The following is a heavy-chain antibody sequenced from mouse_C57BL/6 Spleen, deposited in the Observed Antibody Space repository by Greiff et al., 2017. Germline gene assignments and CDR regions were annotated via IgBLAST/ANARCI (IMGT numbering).Heavy chain of an antibody. J-gene: IGHJ4*01. CDR1: GFNIQDYY. D-gene: IGHD3-2*02. V-gene: IGHV14-1*01. CDR3: TRQLRLRDAMDY. CDR2: IEPEDGDT. Sequence: VQLQQSGAELVRPGASVKLSCTASGFNIQDYYMHWVKQRHEQGLEWIGRIEPEDGDTEYAPKFQGKATMTADTSSNTAYLQLSSLTAEDTAVSYCTRQLRLRDAMDYWGQGTSVTVSS.